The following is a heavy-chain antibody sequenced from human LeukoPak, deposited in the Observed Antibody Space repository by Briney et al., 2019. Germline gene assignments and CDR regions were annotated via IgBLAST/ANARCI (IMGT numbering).Heavy chain of an antibody. Sequence: GGSLRLSCAASGFTFDDYGMSWVRQAPGKGLEWVSGTNWNGGSTGYADSVKGRFTISRDNAKNSLYLQMNSLRAEDTALYYCARVWESGGTTVVPDAFDIWGQGTMVTVSS. CDR1: GFTFDDYG. V-gene: IGHV3-20*04. J-gene: IGHJ3*02. CDR2: TNWNGGST. D-gene: IGHD4-23*01. CDR3: ARVWESGGTTVVPDAFDI.